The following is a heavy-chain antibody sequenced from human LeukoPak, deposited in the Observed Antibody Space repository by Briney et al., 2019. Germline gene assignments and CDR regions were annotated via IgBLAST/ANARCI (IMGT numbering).Heavy chain of an antibody. CDR3: AKYYDNSGPSYDY. CDR2: IDSSGGST. D-gene: IGHD3-22*01. V-gene: IGHV3-23*01. Sequence: GGSLRLSCAASGFTFGSYAMSWVRQAPGKGLEWVSSIDSSGGSTFYPDSVRGRFTISRDNSKNTLYLQMNSLRAEDTAVYYCAKYYDNSGPSYDYWGQGTLVTVSS. J-gene: IGHJ4*02. CDR1: GFTFGSYA.